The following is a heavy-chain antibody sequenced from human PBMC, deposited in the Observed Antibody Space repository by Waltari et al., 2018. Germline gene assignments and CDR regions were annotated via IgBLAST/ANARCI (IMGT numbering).Heavy chain of an antibody. CDR2: INPNSGGT. Sequence: QVQLVQSGAEVKKPWASVKVSCKASGYTFTGYYMHWVRQAPGQGLEWMGRINPNSGGTNYAQKFQGRVTMTRDTSISTAYMELSRLRSDDTAVYYCARDRELVEVYYYYMDVWGKGTTVTVSS. CDR1: GYTFTGYY. V-gene: IGHV1-2*06. CDR3: ARDRELVEVYYYYMDV. D-gene: IGHD1-26*01. J-gene: IGHJ6*03.